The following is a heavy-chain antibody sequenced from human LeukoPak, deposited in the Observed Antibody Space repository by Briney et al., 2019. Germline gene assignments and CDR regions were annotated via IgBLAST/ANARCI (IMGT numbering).Heavy chain of an antibody. CDR1: GFTFRNYW. V-gene: IGHV3-7*01. Sequence: GGSLRLSCAASGFTFRNYWMTWVRQAPGKGLDWVANIKHDEIQKYYVDSVKGRFTISRDNAKNSLYLQMNSLRAEDTAVYYCARVEKYYYDSYYFDYWGQGTLVTVSS. CDR3: ARVEKYYYDSYYFDY. D-gene: IGHD3-22*01. J-gene: IGHJ4*02. CDR2: IKHDEIQK.